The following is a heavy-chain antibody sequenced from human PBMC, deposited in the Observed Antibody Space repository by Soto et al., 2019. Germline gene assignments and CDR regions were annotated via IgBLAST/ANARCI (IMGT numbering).Heavy chain of an antibody. Sequence: SETLSLTCAVSGFSIGSNNLWGCIRQPPGKGLEWIGNIYYSGTTQFNPSLKSRVTMSIDGAGNQFSLRLSSVTAADTAVYYCARKERKPAAIWNWGQGTLVTVSS. V-gene: IGHV4-28*01. CDR2: IYYSGTT. CDR3: ARKERKPAAIWN. CDR1: GFSIGSNNL. D-gene: IGHD2-2*01. J-gene: IGHJ4*02.